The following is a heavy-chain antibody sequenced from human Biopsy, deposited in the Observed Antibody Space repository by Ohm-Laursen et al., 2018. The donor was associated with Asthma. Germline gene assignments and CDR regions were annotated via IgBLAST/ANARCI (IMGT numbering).Heavy chain of an antibody. Sequence: SGTLSLTCTASGGSVSSGSYYWSWIRQPPGKGLSWDCYISYSGSTDYNPSLKSRLTISMDTSKNQFSLKLSSVTAAGTAVYCCARVPTTLRYFDLWGRGTLVTVSS. V-gene: IGHV4-61*01. D-gene: IGHD2-15*01. CDR2: ISYSGST. CDR1: GGSVSSGSYY. J-gene: IGHJ2*01. CDR3: ARVPTTLRYFDL.